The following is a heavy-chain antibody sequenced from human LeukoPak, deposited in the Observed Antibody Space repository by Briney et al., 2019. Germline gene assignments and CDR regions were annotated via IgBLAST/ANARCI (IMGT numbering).Heavy chain of an antibody. Sequence: SETLSLTCTVSGGSISSGSYYWSWIRQPPGKGVEWFGYIYYSGSTNYNPSLKSRVTISVDTSKNQFSLKLSSVTAADTAVYYCARVTGYMIEDYFDYWGQGTLVTVSS. CDR3: ARVTGYMIEDYFDY. V-gene: IGHV4-61*01. J-gene: IGHJ4*02. CDR2: IYYSGST. D-gene: IGHD3-22*01. CDR1: GGSISSGSYY.